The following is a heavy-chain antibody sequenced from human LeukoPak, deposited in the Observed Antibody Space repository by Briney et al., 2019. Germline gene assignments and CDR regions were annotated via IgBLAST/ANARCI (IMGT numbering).Heavy chain of an antibody. Sequence: SETLSLTCTVSGGSISSSSYYWGWIRQPAGKGLEWIGRIYTSGSTNYNPSLKSRVTMSVDTSKNQFSLKLSSVTAADTAVYYCAKSLLYDRDAFDIWGQGTMVTVSS. D-gene: IGHD1-14*01. CDR1: GGSISSSSYY. J-gene: IGHJ3*02. CDR2: IYTSGST. V-gene: IGHV4-61*02. CDR3: AKSLLYDRDAFDI.